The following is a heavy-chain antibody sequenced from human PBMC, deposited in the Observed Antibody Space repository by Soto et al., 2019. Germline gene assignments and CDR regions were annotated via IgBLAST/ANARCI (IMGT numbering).Heavy chain of an antibody. CDR3: ARVGRIVDYYGSGRLFNNFDY. J-gene: IGHJ4*02. D-gene: IGHD3-10*01. Sequence: SETLSLTCAVYGGSFSGYYWSWIRQPPGKGLEWIGEINHSGSTNYNPSLKSRVTISVDTSKNQFSLKLSSVTAADTAVYYCARVGRIVDYYGSGRLFNNFDYWGQGTLVTVSS. V-gene: IGHV4-34*01. CDR1: GGSFSGYY. CDR2: INHSGST.